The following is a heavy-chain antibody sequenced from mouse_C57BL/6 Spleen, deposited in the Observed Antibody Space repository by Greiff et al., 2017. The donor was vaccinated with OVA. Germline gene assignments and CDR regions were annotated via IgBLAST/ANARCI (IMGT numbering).Heavy chain of an antibody. V-gene: IGHV1-47*01. Sequence: QVQLQQSGAELVKPGASVKMSCKASGYTFTTYSMEWVKQSHGKSLEWIGNFHPYNDDTKYNEKFKGKATLTVDKSSSTVYLELSRLTSDDSAVYECARGADDYDEMVYDFDDWGKGTTVTVAS. CDR2: FHPYNDDT. CDR3: ARGADDYDEMVYDFDD. J-gene: IGHJ1*03. CDR1: GYTFTTYS. D-gene: IGHD2-4*01.